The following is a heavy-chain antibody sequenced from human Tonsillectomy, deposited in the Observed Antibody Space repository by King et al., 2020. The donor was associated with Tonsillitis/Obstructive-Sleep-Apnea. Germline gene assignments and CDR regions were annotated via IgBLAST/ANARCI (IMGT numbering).Heavy chain of an antibody. CDR3: ARDSHYDRIIPAY. CDR2: ISAYSGNT. J-gene: IGHJ4*02. V-gene: IGHV1-18*01. Sequence: QLVQSGAEVKKPGASVKVSCKASGYTFTRFGISWVRQAPGQGPEWMGWISAYSGNTKCAQKLQGRVTMSTDTSTSTAFMELRSLRSDDTAVYYCARDSHYDRIIPAYWGQGTLVTVSS. CDR1: GYTFTRFG. D-gene: IGHD3-22*01.